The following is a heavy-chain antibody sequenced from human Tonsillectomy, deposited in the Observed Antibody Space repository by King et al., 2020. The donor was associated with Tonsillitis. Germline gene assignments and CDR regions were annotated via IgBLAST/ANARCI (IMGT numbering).Heavy chain of an antibody. CDR1: GFSLSTSGVG. J-gene: IGHJ3*02. Sequence: VTLKESGPTLVKPTQTLTLTCTFSGFSLSTSGVGVGWIRQPPGKALEWLALVYWDDDKRYSPSLQSRLTITKDTSKNQVVLTMTNMDPVDTATYYCAHRVSIVGATTTDAFDIWGQGTMVTVSS. CDR3: AHRVSIVGATTTDAFDI. CDR2: VYWDDDK. D-gene: IGHD1-26*01. V-gene: IGHV2-5*02.